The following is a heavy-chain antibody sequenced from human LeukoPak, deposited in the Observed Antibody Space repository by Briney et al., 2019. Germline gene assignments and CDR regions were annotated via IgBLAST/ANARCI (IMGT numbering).Heavy chain of an antibody. Sequence: ASVKVSCKASGYTFTSNYIHWVRQAPGQGLEWMGMIYPRDGSTSYARKFQGRVTVTRDTSTSTVHMELSGLRSEDTAVYYCARDQEGFDYWGQGTLVTVSS. CDR2: IYPRDGST. J-gene: IGHJ4*02. V-gene: IGHV1-46*01. CDR3: ARDQEGFDY. CDR1: GYTFTSNY.